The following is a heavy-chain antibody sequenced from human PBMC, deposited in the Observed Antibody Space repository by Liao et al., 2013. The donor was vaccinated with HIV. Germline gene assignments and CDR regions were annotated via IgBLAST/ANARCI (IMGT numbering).Heavy chain of an antibody. V-gene: IGHV4-30-2*01. J-gene: IGHJ4*02. Sequence: QLQLQESGSGLLKPSQTLSLTCAVSGGSISSGGYSWSWIRQPPGKGLEWIGYIYHSESTYYNSSLKSRVTISLDRSKNQFSLKLSSVTAADTAVYYCARVNMVTIGSIDYWGQGTLVTVSS. CDR3: ARVNMVTIGSIDY. D-gene: IGHD3-10*01. CDR1: GGSISSGGYS. CDR2: IYHSEST.